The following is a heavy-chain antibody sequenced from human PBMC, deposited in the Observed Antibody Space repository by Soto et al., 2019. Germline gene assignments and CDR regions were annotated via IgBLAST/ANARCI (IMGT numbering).Heavy chain of an antibody. V-gene: IGHV3-30*18. CDR3: AKDQVYYYYGMDV. Sequence: QVQLVESGGGVVQPGRSLRLSCAASGFTFSSYGMHWVRQAPGKGLEWVAVISYDGSNKYYADSVKGRFTISRDNSKNTLYLQMNSLRAEDTVVYYCAKDQVYYYYGMDVWGQGTTVTVSS. CDR1: GFTFSSYG. J-gene: IGHJ6*02. CDR2: ISYDGSNK.